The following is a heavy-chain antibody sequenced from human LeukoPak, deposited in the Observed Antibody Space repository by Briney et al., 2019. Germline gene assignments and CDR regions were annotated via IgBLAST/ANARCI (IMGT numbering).Heavy chain of an antibody. CDR1: GFTVSSNY. CDR3: ARYWGPYSPKSDAFDI. CDR2: IYSGGST. Sequence: GGSLRLSCAASGFTVSSNYMSWVRQAPGKGLEWVSVIYSGGSTYYADSVKGRFTISRDNSKNTLYLQMNSLRAEDTAVYYCARYWGPYSPKSDAFDIWGQGTMVTVSS. J-gene: IGHJ3*02. V-gene: IGHV3-66*01. D-gene: IGHD7-27*01.